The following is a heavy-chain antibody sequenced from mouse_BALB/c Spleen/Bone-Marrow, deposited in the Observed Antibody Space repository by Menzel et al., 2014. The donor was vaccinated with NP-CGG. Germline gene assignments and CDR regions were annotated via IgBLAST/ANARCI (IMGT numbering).Heavy chain of an antibody. CDR3: ASLYFYGHFAY. CDR1: GFDFSRYW. D-gene: IGHD1-1*01. CDR2: INPDSSTI. J-gene: IGHJ2*01. Sequence: DVKLVESGGGLVQPGGSLKLSCAASGFDFSRYWMSWVRQAPGKGLEWIGEINPDSSTINYTPSLKDKFIISRDNAKNTRCMEMSKMRSEDTALYYCASLYFYGHFAYWGRGNTRTATS. V-gene: IGHV4-1*02.